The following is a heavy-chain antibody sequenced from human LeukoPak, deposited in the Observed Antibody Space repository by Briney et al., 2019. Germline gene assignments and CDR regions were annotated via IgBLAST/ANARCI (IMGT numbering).Heavy chain of an antibody. V-gene: IGHV1-46*01. CDR2: INPNSGSR. Sequence: ASVKVSCKASGYTFTSFYMHWVRQAPGQGLEWMGLINPNSGSRSYAQKFQGRVTMTRDTSTSTVYMELSSLRSEDTAVYYCARSLTSTMIVVVIPYGAFDIWGQGTMVTVSS. D-gene: IGHD3-22*01. CDR3: ARSLTSTMIVVVIPYGAFDI. CDR1: GYTFTSFY. J-gene: IGHJ3*02.